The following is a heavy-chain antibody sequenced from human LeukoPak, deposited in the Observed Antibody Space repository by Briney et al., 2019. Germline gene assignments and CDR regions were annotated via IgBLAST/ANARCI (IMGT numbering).Heavy chain of an antibody. CDR3: ARGLVGATGY. CDR1: GGSFSGYY. V-gene: IGHV4-34*01. D-gene: IGHD1-26*01. Sequence: SETLSLTCAVYGGSFSGYYWSWIRQPPGKGLEWIGEINHSGGTNYNPSLKSRVTISVDTSKNQFSLKLSSVTAADTAVYYCARGLVGATGYWGQGTLVTVSS. J-gene: IGHJ4*02. CDR2: INHSGGT.